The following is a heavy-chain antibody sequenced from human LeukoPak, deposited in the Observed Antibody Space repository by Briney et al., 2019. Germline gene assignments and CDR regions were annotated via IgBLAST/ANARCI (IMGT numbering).Heavy chain of an antibody. Sequence: PSQTLSLTCTVSGGSISSGDYYWSWIRQPPGKGLEWIGYIYYSGSTYHNPSLKSRVTISVDTSKNQFSLKLSSVTAADTAVYYCAREGDSSGWLDYWGQGTLVTVSS. CDR1: GGSISSGDYY. V-gene: IGHV4-30-4*01. CDR2: IYYSGST. J-gene: IGHJ4*02. D-gene: IGHD6-19*01. CDR3: AREGDSSGWLDY.